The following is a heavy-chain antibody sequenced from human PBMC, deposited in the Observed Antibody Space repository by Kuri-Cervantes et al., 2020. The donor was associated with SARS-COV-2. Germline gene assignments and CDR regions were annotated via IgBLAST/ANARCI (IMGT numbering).Heavy chain of an antibody. V-gene: IGHV3-30*04. CDR2: ISYDGSNK. CDR1: GFTFSSYA. D-gene: IGHD3-22*01. Sequence: SLKISCAASGFTFSSYAMHWVRQAPGKGLEWVAVISYDGSNKYYADSVKGRFTISRDNAKNSLYLQMNSLRAEDTAVYYCARVGPYYDSSGYYLDYWGQGTLVTVSS. CDR3: ARVGPYYDSSGYYLDY. J-gene: IGHJ4*02.